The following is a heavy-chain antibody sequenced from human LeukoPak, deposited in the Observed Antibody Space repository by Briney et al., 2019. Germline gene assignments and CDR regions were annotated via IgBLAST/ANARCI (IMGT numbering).Heavy chain of an antibody. CDR1: GYTFSSYG. D-gene: IGHD3-10*01. CDR2: ISAYNGKT. J-gene: IGHJ4*02. CDR3: ARVGNDGSGTFHY. Sequence: ASVKVSCKASGYTFSSYGITWVRQAPGQGLQWMAWISAYNGKTNYAQKLQGRVRMTTDTSTSTAYMELRNLTSDDMAVYYCARVGNDGSGTFHYWGQGTLVTVSS. V-gene: IGHV1-18*03.